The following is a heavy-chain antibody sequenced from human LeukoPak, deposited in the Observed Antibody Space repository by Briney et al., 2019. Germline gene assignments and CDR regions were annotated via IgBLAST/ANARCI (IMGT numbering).Heavy chain of an antibody. CDR1: GGSFSGYY. V-gene: IGHV4-34*01. Sequence: PSETLSLTCAVYGGSFSGYYWSWIRQPPGKGLEWIGEINHSGSTNYNPPLKSRVTISVDTSKNQFSLKLSSVTAADTAVYYCARGAVLGSSHGYYFDYWGQGTLVTVSS. CDR3: ARGAVLGSSHGYYFDY. J-gene: IGHJ4*02. CDR2: INHSGST. D-gene: IGHD6-6*01.